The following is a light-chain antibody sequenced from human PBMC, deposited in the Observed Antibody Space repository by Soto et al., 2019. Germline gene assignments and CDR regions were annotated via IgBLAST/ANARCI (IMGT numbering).Light chain of an antibody. CDR1: QSVSSY. J-gene: IGKJ4*01. Sequence: EIVLTQSPATLSLSPGERATLSCRANQSVSSYLAWYQQKPGQAPRLLIFDASNRATGIPARFSGSGSGPDFTLTISSLEPEDFAVYYCQQSSNWLTFGGGTKVEIK. CDR2: DAS. CDR3: QQSSNWLT. V-gene: IGKV3-11*01.